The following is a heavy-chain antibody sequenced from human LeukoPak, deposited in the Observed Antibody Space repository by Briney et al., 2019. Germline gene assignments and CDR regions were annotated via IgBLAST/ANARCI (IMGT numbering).Heavy chain of an antibody. CDR3: ARDPIYYGSGSHLFDY. D-gene: IGHD3-10*01. V-gene: IGHV3-7*01. Sequence: PGGSLRLSCAASGFTFSTYWMAWVRQAPGKGLEWVANIEYDGIEKYYVDSVKGRFTISRDNAKKSLYLQMNSLRDEDTAVYYCARDPIYYGSGSHLFDYWGQGTLVTVSS. CDR1: GFTFSTYW. J-gene: IGHJ4*02. CDR2: IEYDGIEK.